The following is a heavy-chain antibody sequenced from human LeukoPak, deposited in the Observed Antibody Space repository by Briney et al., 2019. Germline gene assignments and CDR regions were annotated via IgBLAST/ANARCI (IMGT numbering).Heavy chain of an antibody. CDR3: AFVPGIAAAGPREKDAFDI. J-gene: IGHJ3*02. Sequence: SVKVSCKASGGTFSSYAISWVRQAPGQGLEWMGRIIPIFGTANYAQKFQGRVTITTDESASTAYMELSSLRSEDTAVYYCAFVPGIAAAGPREKDAFDIWGQGTMVTVSS. D-gene: IGHD6-13*01. CDR2: IIPIFGTA. V-gene: IGHV1-69*05. CDR1: GGTFSSYA.